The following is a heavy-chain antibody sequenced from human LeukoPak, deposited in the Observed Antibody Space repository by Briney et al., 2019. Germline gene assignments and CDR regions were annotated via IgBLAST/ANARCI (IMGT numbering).Heavy chain of an antibody. V-gene: IGHV4-4*02. Sequence: SETLSLTCGVSGGSITSTNWWSWVRQPPGQGLEWIGEISLRGRTNYNPSLNSRVTMSLDESKNQLSLNLTSVTAADTAIYYCSREGGPFCPFGYWGQGTLVTVPS. J-gene: IGHJ4*02. CDR2: ISLRGRT. CDR3: SREGGPFCPFGY. D-gene: IGHD1-26*01. CDR1: GGSITSTNW.